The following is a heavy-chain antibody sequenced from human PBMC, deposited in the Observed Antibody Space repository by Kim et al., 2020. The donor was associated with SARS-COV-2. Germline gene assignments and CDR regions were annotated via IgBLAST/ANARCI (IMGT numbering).Heavy chain of an antibody. CDR1: GFTYSNNV. D-gene: IGHD3-10*01. Sequence: GGSLRLSCAASGFTYSNNVMSWVRQAPGKGLEWVSAISGSGGTTFYADSVKGRFIISRDNYKNTLYLQMNSLRVEDTAVYYCILGVLWFGDLPGYRGQVTLVAASA. CDR3: ILGVLWFGDLPGY. J-gene: IGHJ4*01. CDR2: ISGSGGTT. V-gene: IGHV3-23*01.